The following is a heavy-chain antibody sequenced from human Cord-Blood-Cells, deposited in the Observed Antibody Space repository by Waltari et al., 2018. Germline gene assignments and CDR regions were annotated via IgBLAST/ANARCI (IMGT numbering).Heavy chain of an antibody. CDR2: INASNGNT. D-gene: IGHD2-2*01. J-gene: IGHJ5*02. V-gene: IGHV1-3*01. CDR3: ARAPRYCSSTSCYWFDP. CDR1: GYTFTSYA. Sequence: QVQLVQSGAEVKKPGASVKVSCKASGYTFTSYAMPCVRQAPGQRLECMGWINASNGNTKYSQKFQGKVTITRDTSASTAYMELSSLRSEDTAVYYCARAPRYCSSTSCYWFDPWGQGTLVTVSS.